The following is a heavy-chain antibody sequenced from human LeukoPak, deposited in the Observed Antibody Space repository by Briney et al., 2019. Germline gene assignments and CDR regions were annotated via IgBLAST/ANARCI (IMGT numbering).Heavy chain of an antibody. Sequence: SETLSLTCTVSGGSISSYYWSWIRQPAGKGLEWIGRIYTSGSTNYNPSLKSRVTMSVDTSKNQFSLKLSSVTAADTAVYYCAREERHSSGWYSGNWFDPWGQGTLVTVSS. V-gene: IGHV4-4*07. CDR2: IYTSGST. CDR1: GGSISSYY. J-gene: IGHJ5*02. CDR3: AREERHSSGWYSGNWFDP. D-gene: IGHD6-19*01.